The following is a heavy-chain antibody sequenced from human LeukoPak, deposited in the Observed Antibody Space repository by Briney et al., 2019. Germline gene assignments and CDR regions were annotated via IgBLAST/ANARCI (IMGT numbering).Heavy chain of an antibody. Sequence: GESLKISCEASGYSFTTYWIGWVRQMPGKDLEWMGIIRPGDSDTRYSPSFQGQVTISADNSTSTAYLQWSSLKASDTAMYYCAKSHGGGATHSWGQGTLVTVST. J-gene: IGHJ4*02. V-gene: IGHV5-51*01. CDR1: GYSFTTYW. D-gene: IGHD1-26*01. CDR3: AKSHGGGATHS. CDR2: IRPGDSDT.